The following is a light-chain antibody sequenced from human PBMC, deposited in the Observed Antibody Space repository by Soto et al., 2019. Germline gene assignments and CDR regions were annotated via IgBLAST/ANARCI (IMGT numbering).Light chain of an antibody. V-gene: IGKV3-20*01. J-gene: IGKJ5*01. Sequence: IVLTQSPGTLSLSPGERATLSCRASQSITNNFLAWYQQKPGRAHRLLIYGASSRATGIPDRFSGSGSGTDFTLTISRLEPEDFAMYYCQQYGYLVTFGQGTRLEIK. CDR3: QQYGYLVT. CDR1: QSITNNF. CDR2: GAS.